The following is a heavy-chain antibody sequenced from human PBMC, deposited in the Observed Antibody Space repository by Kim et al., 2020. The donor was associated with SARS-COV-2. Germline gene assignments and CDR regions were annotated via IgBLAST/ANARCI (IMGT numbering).Heavy chain of an antibody. Sequence: GGSLRLSCTTSGFTFSDYAMTWFRQAPGKGLEWVSFIKSKAYGGTTDYAASVQGRFTISRDDSKSIAYLQMNSRKTEDTAVYYCIRAGKRASFRGTEFDYWGQGTLVTVSS. CDR2: IKSKAYGGTT. J-gene: IGHJ4*02. D-gene: IGHD3-3*02. CDR3: IRAGKRASFRGTEFDY. V-gene: IGHV3-49*03. CDR1: GFTFSDYA.